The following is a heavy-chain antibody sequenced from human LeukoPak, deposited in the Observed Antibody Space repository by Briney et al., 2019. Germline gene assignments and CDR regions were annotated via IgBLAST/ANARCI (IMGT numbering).Heavy chain of an antibody. J-gene: IGHJ4*02. CDR3: ARVSGRGTVVTH. D-gene: IGHD4-23*01. CDR1: GGSISSYY. Sequence: SETLSLTCTVSGGSISSYYWSWIRQPPGKGLEWIGYIYYSGSTNYNPSLKSRVTISVDTSKNQFSLKLSSVTAADTAVYYCARVSGRGTVVTHWGQGTLVTVSS. V-gene: IGHV4-59*01. CDR2: IYYSGST.